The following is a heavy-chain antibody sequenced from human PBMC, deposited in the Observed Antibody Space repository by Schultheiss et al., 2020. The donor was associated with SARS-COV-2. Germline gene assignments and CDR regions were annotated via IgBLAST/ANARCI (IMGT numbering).Heavy chain of an antibody. J-gene: IGHJ2*01. D-gene: IGHD4-17*01. V-gene: IGHV1-8*01. CDR3: AKGGMTTVTTSGHWYFDL. CDR2: MNPNSGNT. Sequence: ASVKVSCKASGYTFTSYDINWVRQATGQGLEWMGWMNPNSGNTGYAQKFQGRVTMTRNTSISTAYMELSSLRSEDTAVYYCAKGGMTTVTTSGHWYFDLWGRGTLVTVSS. CDR1: GYTFTSYD.